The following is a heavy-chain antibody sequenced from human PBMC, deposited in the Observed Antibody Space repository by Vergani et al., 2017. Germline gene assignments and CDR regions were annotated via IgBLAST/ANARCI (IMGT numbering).Heavy chain of an antibody. CDR2: ISWDGGST. V-gene: IGHV3-43D*03. CDR1: GFTFDDYA. J-gene: IGHJ4*02. CDR3: AIADCEGRFDY. Sequence: EVQLVESGGGLVQPGRSLRLSCAASGFTFDDYAMHWVRQAPGKGLEWVSLISWDGGSTYYADSVKGRFTISRDNSKNSLYLQMNSLRAEDTALYYCAIADCEGRFDYWGQGTLVTVSS. D-gene: IGHD2-21*02.